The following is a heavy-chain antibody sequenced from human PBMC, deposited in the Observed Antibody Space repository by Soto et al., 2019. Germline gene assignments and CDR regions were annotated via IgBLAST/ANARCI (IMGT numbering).Heavy chain of an antibody. V-gene: IGHV3-30*18. CDR1: GFTFSSYG. Sequence: QVQLVESGGGVVQPGRSLRLSCAASGFTFSSYGMHWVRQAPGKGLEWVAVISYDGSNKYYADSVKGRFTISRDNSKNTLYLQMNSLRAEDTAVYYCAKPPVEMATIGDWYFDLWGRGTLVTASS. CDR3: AKPPVEMATIGDWYFDL. CDR2: ISYDGSNK. D-gene: IGHD5-12*01. J-gene: IGHJ2*01.